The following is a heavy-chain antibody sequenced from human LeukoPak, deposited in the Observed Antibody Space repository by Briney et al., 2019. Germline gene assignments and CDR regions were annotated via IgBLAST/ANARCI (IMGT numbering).Heavy chain of an antibody. Sequence: PSETLSLTCTVSGGSISSYYWSWIRQPPGKGLEWIGEINHSGSTNYNPSLKSRVTISVDTSKNQFSLKLSSVTAADTAVYYCARGRGWCSSTSCYRIYDYWGQGTLVTVSS. CDR2: INHSGST. CDR3: ARGRGWCSSTSCYRIYDY. D-gene: IGHD2-2*01. CDR1: GGSISSYY. J-gene: IGHJ4*02. V-gene: IGHV4-34*01.